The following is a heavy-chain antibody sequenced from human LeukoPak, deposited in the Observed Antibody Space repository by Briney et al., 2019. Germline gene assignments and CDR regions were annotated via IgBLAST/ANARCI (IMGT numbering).Heavy chain of an antibody. J-gene: IGHJ4*02. V-gene: IGHV4-61*01. CDR1: GGSVSSGSYY. Sequence: SETLSLTCTVSGGSVSSGSYYWSWIRQPPGKGLEWIGYIYYSGSTNYNPSLKSRVTISVDTSKNQFSLKLSSVTAEDTAVYYCARGTRHTMIVVENYFDYWGQGTLVTVSS. CDR3: ARGTRHTMIVVENYFDY. CDR2: IYYSGST. D-gene: IGHD3-22*01.